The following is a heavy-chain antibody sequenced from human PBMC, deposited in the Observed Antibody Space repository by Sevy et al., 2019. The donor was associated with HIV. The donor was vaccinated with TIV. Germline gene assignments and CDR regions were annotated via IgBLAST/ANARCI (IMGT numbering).Heavy chain of an antibody. D-gene: IGHD3-16*01. J-gene: IGHJ4*02. Sequence: GGSLRRSCAASGFSFSDYRMHWVRQAPGKGLEWVAVISYDGRNNKYNVDSVKGRFTISRDNSKNTLYLQMNSLRAEDTALYYCGRDRGEIFRSCFYFWGQGTLVTVSS. V-gene: IGHV3-30*03. CDR3: GRDRGEIFRSCFYF. CDR1: GFSFSDYR. CDR2: ISYDGRNNK.